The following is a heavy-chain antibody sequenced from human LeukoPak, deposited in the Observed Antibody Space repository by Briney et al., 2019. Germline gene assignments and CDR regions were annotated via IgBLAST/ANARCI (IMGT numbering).Heavy chain of an antibody. CDR3: ARVVGDYGDYRFDY. CDR1: GGSISSNSCY. CDR2: IYYSGST. Sequence: PSETLSLTCAVSGGSISSNSCYWGWIRQPPGKGLEWIGSIYYSGSTYYNPSLKSRVTISVDTSKNQFSLKLSSVTAADTAVYYCARVVGDYGDYRFDYWGQGTLVTVSS. D-gene: IGHD4-17*01. V-gene: IGHV4-39*07. J-gene: IGHJ4*02.